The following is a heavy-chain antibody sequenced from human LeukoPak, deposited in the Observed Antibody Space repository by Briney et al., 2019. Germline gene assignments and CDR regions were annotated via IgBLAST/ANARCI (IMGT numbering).Heavy chain of an antibody. CDR2: IWYDGSNK. D-gene: IGHD6-13*01. V-gene: IGHV3-33*01. J-gene: IGHJ4*02. CDR1: GFTFSNYG. CDR3: AREGIAAAGATSATTFDY. Sequence: GGSLRLSCAPSGFTFSNYGMHWVRQAPGKGVEGVAVIWYDGSNKYYADCVKGGFNIYRENSKNTVYVQIKSLRGEDRAVYFCAREGIAAAGATSATTFDYWGQGTLVTVSS.